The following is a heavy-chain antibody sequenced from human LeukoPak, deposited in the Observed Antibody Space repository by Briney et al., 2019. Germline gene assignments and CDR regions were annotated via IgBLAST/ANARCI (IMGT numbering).Heavy chain of an antibody. J-gene: IGHJ4*02. D-gene: IGHD4-11*01. CDR1: GYTFTSYG. CDR3: ATEQTTPRGYY. Sequence: ASVKVSCKASGYTFTSYGISWVRQAPGQGLEWMGWISAYNGNTNYAQKLQGRVTMTTDTSTSTAYMELSSLRSEDTAVYYCATEQTTPRGYYWGQGTLVTVSS. CDR2: ISAYNGNT. V-gene: IGHV1-18*01.